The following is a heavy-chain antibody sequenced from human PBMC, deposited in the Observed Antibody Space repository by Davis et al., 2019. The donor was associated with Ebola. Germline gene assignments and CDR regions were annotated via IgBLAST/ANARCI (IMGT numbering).Heavy chain of an antibody. Sequence: SETLSLTCAVSGGSISSSNWWRCVRQPPGNGLEWIGEIYHSGSTNYNPSLKSRVTISVDKSKNQFSLKLSSVTAADTAVYYCAGRLRSFDYWGQGTLVTVSS. CDR3: AGRLRSFDY. D-gene: IGHD3-16*01. CDR1: GGSISSSNW. J-gene: IGHJ4*02. CDR2: IYHSGST. V-gene: IGHV4-4*02.